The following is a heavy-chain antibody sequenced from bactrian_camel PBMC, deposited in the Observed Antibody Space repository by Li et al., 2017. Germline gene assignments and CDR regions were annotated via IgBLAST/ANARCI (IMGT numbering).Heavy chain of an antibody. D-gene: IGHD3*01. J-gene: IGHJ6*01. V-gene: IGHV3S10*01. CDR1: GFIFSNWD. CDR2: ICSKGDT. CDR3: ATRFSVGY. Sequence: VQLVESGGGLVQPGGSLRLSCAASGFIFSNWDMSWVRQAPGKGLEWLSTICSKGDTVYRDSVKGRFTISRDNAKNTLYLQMNSLNFEDTAVYYCATRFSVGYWGQGTQVTVS.